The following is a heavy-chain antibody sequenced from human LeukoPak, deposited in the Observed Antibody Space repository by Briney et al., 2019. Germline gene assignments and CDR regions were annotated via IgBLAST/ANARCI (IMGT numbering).Heavy chain of an antibody. D-gene: IGHD1-26*01. Sequence: PVGSLRLSCAASGFTFSGSAMHWVRQASGKGLEWVGHIRSKANSYATAYAASVKGRFTISRDDSKNTAYLQMNSLKTEDTAVYYCARGGSYLSAFDIWGQGTMVTVSS. CDR3: ARGGSYLSAFDI. CDR2: IRSKANSYAT. CDR1: GFTFSGSA. J-gene: IGHJ3*02. V-gene: IGHV3-73*01.